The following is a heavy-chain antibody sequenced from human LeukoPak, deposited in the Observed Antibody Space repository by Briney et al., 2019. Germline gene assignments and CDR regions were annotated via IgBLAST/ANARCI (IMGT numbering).Heavy chain of an antibody. V-gene: IGHV3-23*01. CDR3: AKDRVRGYDLKYYYGMDV. CDR2: ISGSGGST. Sequence: GGSLRLSCAASGFTFSSYAMSWVRQAPGKGLEWVSAISGSGGSTYYADSVKGRFTISRDNSKNTLYLQMNSLRAEDTAVYYCAKDRVRGYDLKYYYGMDVWGQGTTVTVSS. J-gene: IGHJ6*02. CDR1: GFTFSSYA. D-gene: IGHD5-12*01.